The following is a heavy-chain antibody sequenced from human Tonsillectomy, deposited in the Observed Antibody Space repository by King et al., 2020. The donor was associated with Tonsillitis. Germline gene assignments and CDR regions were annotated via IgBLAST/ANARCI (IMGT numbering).Heavy chain of an antibody. Sequence: QLQESGPGLVKPSQTLSLTCTVSGGSISSGGFHWSWIRQHPGKGLEWIGYIYYSGSTFYNPSLKSRVTMSVDSSKNQFSLKPSSVTAADTAVYYCARGDYDSSGYDWFDPWGQGTLVTVSS. CDR2: IYYSGST. D-gene: IGHD3-22*01. V-gene: IGHV4-31*03. CDR3: ARGDYDSSGYDWFDP. CDR1: GGSISSGGFH. J-gene: IGHJ5*02.